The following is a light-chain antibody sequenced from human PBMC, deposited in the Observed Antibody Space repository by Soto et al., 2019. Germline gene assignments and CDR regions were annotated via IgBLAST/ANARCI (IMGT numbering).Light chain of an antibody. CDR2: KAS. CDR3: QQYNSYSKT. CDR1: ETINAW. J-gene: IGKJ1*01. Sequence: DIQMTQSPSTLSASVGDGVTITCRASETINAWLAWYQQKPGKAPKLLIYKASSLESGVPSRFSGSGSGTEFTLTISSLQPDDVATYYCQQYNSYSKTFGQGTKVEIK. V-gene: IGKV1-5*03.